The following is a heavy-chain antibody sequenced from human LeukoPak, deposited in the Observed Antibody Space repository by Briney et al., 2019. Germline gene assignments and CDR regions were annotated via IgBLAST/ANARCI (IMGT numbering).Heavy chain of an antibody. CDR3: VRQISDVYDSSGYYSLHFDY. Sequence: GESLKISCKGSGYSFTSYWIGWVRQMPGKGLEWMGIIYPGDSDTRYSPSFQGQVTISADKSISTAYLQWSSLKASDTAMYYCVRQISDVYDSSGYYSLHFDYWGQGTLVTVSS. CDR2: IYPGDSDT. V-gene: IGHV5-51*01. J-gene: IGHJ4*02. D-gene: IGHD3-22*01. CDR1: GYSFTSYW.